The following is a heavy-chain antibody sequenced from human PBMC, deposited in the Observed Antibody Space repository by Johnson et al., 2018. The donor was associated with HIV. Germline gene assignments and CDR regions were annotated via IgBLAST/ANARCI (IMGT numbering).Heavy chain of an antibody. J-gene: IGHJ3*02. V-gene: IGHV3-30*04. D-gene: IGHD2-21*01. CDR3: ARDSLDGEYAFDI. CDR1: GFPFSSYA. Sequence: QEQLVESGGGVVQPGRSLRLSCAASGFPFSSYAMHWVRQAPCKGLEWVALISYAGSNKYYGDSVKGRFTISRDSYKNTLYLQMNSLRAEDTAVYFCARDSLDGEYAFDIWGQGTMLTVSS. CDR2: ISYAGSNK.